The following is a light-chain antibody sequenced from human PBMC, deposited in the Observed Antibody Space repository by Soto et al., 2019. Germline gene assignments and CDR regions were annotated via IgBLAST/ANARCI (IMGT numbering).Light chain of an antibody. CDR3: AAWDKSLSGGV. J-gene: IGLJ2*01. CDR1: SSNIGSDY. V-gene: IGLV1-51*02. CDR2: ENN. Sequence: QSVLTQPPSVSAAAGQKVTISCSGSSSNIGSDYVSWYQQLPGTAPKHLIYENNKRPPGIPDRCSGSKSGTSATLGITGLLTGDEADYYCAAWDKSLSGGVFGGGTKLTVL.